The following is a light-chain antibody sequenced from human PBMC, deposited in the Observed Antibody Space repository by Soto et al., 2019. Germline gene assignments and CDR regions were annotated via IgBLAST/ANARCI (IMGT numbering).Light chain of an antibody. CDR1: QSISNW. V-gene: IGKV1-5*01. CDR3: QQYNTYSYT. Sequence: DIQMTQSPSTLSASVGDRVTITCRASQSISNWLAWYQQRPGEAPKLLMYDASTLENWVPSRFSGSGSGTEFTLTISGLRSDDFATYYCQQYNTYSYTFGQGTKLEIK. J-gene: IGKJ2*01. CDR2: DAS.